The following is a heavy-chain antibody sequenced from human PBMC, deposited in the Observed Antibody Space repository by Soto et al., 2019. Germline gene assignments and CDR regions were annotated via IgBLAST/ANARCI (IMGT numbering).Heavy chain of an antibody. CDR2: ISYDGSNK. D-gene: IGHD2-15*01. CDR1: GFTFSSYA. V-gene: IGHV3-30-3*01. Sequence: QVQLVESGGGVVQPGRSLRLSCVASGFTFSSYAMHWVRQAPGKGLEWVAVISYDGSNKYYADFVKGRFTISRDNSKNTLYLKMNILRAEDTAVYYCARDGVVAATLGTSWLDYRGQGTLVTVSS. CDR3: ARDGVVAATLGTSWLDY. J-gene: IGHJ4*02.